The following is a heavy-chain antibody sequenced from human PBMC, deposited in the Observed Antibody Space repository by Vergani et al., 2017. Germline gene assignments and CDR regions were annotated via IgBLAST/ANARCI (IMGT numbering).Heavy chain of an antibody. Sequence: EVQLLQSEGAVVQPGGSLRLSCVASGFTFSSHAMSWVRQGHGQGLEWVSSIKNTGDSTHYADSVKGRFTISRHISKNTLYLHMNSLRAEDTAVYYCARDNYRHPGAVDYWGQGTLVTVSS. CDR1: GFTFSSHA. CDR3: ARDNYRHPGAVDY. D-gene: IGHD3-16*02. CDR2: IKNTGDST. J-gene: IGHJ4*02. V-gene: IGHV3-23*01.